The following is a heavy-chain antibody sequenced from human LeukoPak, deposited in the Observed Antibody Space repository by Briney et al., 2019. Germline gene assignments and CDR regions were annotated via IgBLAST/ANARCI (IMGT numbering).Heavy chain of an antibody. CDR2: INHSGST. D-gene: IGHD2-8*01. CDR3: ARGHVGSYAYYYYYGMDV. CDR1: GGSFSGYY. J-gene: IGHJ6*02. V-gene: IGHV4-34*01. Sequence: SETLSLTCAAYGGSFSGYYWSWIRQPPKKGLEWIGEINHSGSTNYNPSLKSRVTISVDTSKNQFSLKVRSVTAAGTAVYYCARGHVGSYAYYYYYGMDVWGQGTTVTVSS.